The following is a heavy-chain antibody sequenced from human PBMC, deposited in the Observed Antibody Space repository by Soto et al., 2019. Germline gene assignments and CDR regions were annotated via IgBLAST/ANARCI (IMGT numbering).Heavy chain of an antibody. Sequence: QVQLQESGPGLVKPSETLSLTCSVSGDSINNYYWSWIRQPSGKGLEWIGFVHYTGSANYNPSLKSRVTISVGTSKKQFSLRLSSVTAADSGVYYCAREGASRFRGFDYWGQGTLVTVSS. CDR1: GDSINNYY. CDR2: VHYTGSA. V-gene: IGHV4-59*01. J-gene: IGHJ4*02. CDR3: AREGASRFRGFDY. D-gene: IGHD2-2*01.